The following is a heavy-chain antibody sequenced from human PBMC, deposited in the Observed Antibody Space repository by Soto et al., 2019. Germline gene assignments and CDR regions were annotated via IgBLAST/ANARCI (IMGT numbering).Heavy chain of an antibody. J-gene: IGHJ4*02. V-gene: IGHV1-3*01. D-gene: IGHD6-19*01. Sequence: ASVKVSCKASGYTFTSYGISWVRQAPGQRLEWMGWINAGNGNTKYSQKFQGRVTITRDTSASTAYMELSSLRSEDTAVYYCALTGKWLDEYYFDYWGQGTLVTVSS. CDR3: ALTGKWLDEYYFDY. CDR1: GYTFTSYG. CDR2: INAGNGNT.